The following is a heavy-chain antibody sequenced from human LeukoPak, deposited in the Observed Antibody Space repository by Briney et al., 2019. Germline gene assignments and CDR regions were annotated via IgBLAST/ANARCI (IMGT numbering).Heavy chain of an antibody. CDR3: ARLLVYNSGGEAFDH. V-gene: IGHV3-30*03. Sequence: GGSLRLSCAASGFTFSSYWMIWVRQAPGKGLEWVAVISYDGSNKYYADSVKGRFTISRDNSKNTLYLQMNSLRAEDTAVYYCARLLVYNSGGEAFDHWGQGTLVTVSS. J-gene: IGHJ4*02. CDR1: GFTFSSYW. D-gene: IGHD1-20*01. CDR2: ISYDGSNK.